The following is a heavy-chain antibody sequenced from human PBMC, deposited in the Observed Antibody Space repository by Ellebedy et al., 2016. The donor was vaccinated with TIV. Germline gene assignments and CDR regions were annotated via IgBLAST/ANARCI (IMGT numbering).Heavy chain of an antibody. CDR1: GFTFSSYG. V-gene: IGHV3-33*01. D-gene: IGHD6-13*01. CDR3: ARDRISSWSTSYYYAMDV. J-gene: IGHJ6*02. CDR2: IWYDGSNE. Sequence: GESLKISCAASGFTFSSYGMHWVCQAPGKGLGWVAVIWYDGSNEKYADTVKGRFTISRDNSKNTLYLQMNSLRAEDTAVYYCARDRISSWSTSYYYAMDVWGQGTTVIVSS.